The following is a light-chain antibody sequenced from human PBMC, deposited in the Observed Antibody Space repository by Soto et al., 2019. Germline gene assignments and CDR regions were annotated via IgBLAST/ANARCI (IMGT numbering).Light chain of an antibody. Sequence: EIVLTQSPGTLSLFPGERATLSCRASQSLTTRNLAWYQQKPGQAPRLLIYGASSRATVIPDRFSGSGSGTDFTLTSSRLEPEGFAMYYCQQYGSSPTFGQGTRLEMK. CDR3: QQYGSSPT. J-gene: IGKJ5*01. V-gene: IGKV3-20*01. CDR1: QSLTTRN. CDR2: GAS.